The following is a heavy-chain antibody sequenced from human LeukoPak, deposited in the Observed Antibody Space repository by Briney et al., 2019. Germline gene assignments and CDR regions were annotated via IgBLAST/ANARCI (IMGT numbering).Heavy chain of an antibody. CDR2: ISSSSYI. CDR1: GFTFSSYS. J-gene: IGHJ4*02. D-gene: IGHD3-10*01. Sequence: GGSLRLSCAASGFTFSSYSMNWVRQAPGKGLEWVSSISSSSYIYYADSVKGRFTVSRDNAKNSLYLQMNSLRAEDTAVYSCARVKRFADYFDYWGQGTLVTVSS. V-gene: IGHV3-21*01. CDR3: ARVKRFADYFDY.